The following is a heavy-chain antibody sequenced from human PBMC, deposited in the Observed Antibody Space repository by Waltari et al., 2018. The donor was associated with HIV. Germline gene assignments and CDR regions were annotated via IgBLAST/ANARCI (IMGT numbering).Heavy chain of an antibody. CDR1: VGSFRAYY. V-gene: IGHV4-34*01. J-gene: IGHJ4*02. CDR2: INHSGDT. Sequence: VQLQQWGTGLLKPSETLSLTCAVYVGSFRAYYWSWIRQSPGKGLEWIGEINHSGDTNVNPSLKSRVAISIDTSKNQFSLKLTSVTAADTAVYYCARGDAEPGDFDYWGQGTLLTVSS. CDR3: ARGDAEPGDFDY. D-gene: IGHD1-26*01.